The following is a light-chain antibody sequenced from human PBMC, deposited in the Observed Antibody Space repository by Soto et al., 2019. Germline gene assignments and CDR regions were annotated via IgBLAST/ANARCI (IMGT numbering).Light chain of an antibody. CDR2: DND. J-gene: IGLJ3*02. CDR3: GTWDSSLRGV. CDR1: NSNVGNNF. Sequence: QSVLTQPPSVSAAPGQKVTISCSGNNSNVGNNFVSWYQQLPGTAPKLLIYDNDKRPSGIPDRFSGSKSGTSATLGISGLQTGDEADYYCGTWDSSLRGVFGGGTKLTVL. V-gene: IGLV1-51*01.